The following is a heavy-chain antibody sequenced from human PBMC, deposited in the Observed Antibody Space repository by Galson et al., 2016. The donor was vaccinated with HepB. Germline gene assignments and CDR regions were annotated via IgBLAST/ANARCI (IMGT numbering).Heavy chain of an antibody. CDR3: ARSTRNGDELDY. V-gene: IGHV3-7*04. Sequence: SLRLSCAASGFTFSNHWINWVRQAPGKGLEWVANINKDGSEKYYVDSVKGRFTISRDNAKDSLSLQMNSLRAEDKAVYYCARSTRNGDELDYWGQGTLVTVSS. CDR2: INKDGSEK. J-gene: IGHJ4*02. CDR1: GFTFSNHW. D-gene: IGHD4-17*01.